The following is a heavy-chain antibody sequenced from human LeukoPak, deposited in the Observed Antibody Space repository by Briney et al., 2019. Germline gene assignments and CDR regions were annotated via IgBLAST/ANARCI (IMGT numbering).Heavy chain of an antibody. J-gene: IGHJ4*02. CDR3: AKLYNPGTTGTTRPKKTSGLDY. Sequence: GGSLRLSCAASGFTFSSYAMSWVRQAPGKGLEWVSAISGSGGSTYYADSVKGRFTISRDNSKNTLYLQMNSLRAEDTAVYYCAKLYNPGTTGTTRPKKTSGLDYWGQGTLVTVSS. CDR1: GFTFSSYA. D-gene: IGHD1-1*01. V-gene: IGHV3-23*01. CDR2: ISGSGGST.